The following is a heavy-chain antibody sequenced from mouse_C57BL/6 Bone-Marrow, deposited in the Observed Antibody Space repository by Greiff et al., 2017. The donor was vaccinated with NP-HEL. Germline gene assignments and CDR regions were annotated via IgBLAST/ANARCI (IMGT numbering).Heavy chain of an antibody. CDR3: ARHGSSYDY. CDR2: ICSGSSAI. J-gene: IGHJ2*01. D-gene: IGHD1-1*01. V-gene: IGHV5-17*01. CDR1: GFTFSDYG. Sequence: EVQLVESGGGLVKPGGSLKLSCAASGFTFSDYGMHWVRQAPEKGLEWVAYICSGSSAIYYADTVKGRFTISKDNANNTLFLQLTSLRSEDTAMYYCARHGSSYDYWGQGTTLTVTA.